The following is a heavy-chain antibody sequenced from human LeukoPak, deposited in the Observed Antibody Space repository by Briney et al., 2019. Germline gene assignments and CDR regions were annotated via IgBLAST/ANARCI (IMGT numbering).Heavy chain of an antibody. J-gene: IGHJ3*02. Sequence: PGGSLRLSCAASGFTFDDYAMHWVGQAPGKGLEWVSLISGDGGSTYYADSVKGRFTISRDNSKNSLYLQMNSLRTEDTALYYCAKIYDSSGYRDAFDIWGQGTMVTVSS. CDR1: GFTFDDYA. D-gene: IGHD3-22*01. V-gene: IGHV3-43*02. CDR2: ISGDGGST. CDR3: AKIYDSSGYRDAFDI.